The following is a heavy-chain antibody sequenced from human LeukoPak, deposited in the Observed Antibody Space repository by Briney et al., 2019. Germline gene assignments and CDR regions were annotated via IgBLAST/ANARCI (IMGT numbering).Heavy chain of an antibody. CDR1: GFTVSSNY. CDR3: ARVVPAAIVDY. D-gene: IGHD2-2*01. CDR2: IYSGGST. V-gene: IGHV3-53*01. Sequence: GGSLRLSCAASGFTVSSNYMSWVRQAPGKGLEWVSVIYSGGSTYYADSVKGRFTISRDNAKNTLYLQMNSLRAEDTAVYYCARVVPAAIVDYWGQGTLVTVSS. J-gene: IGHJ4*02.